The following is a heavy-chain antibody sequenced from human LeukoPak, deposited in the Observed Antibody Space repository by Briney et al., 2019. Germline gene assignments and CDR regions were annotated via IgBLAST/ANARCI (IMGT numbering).Heavy chain of an antibody. CDR1: GFTFSGYA. V-gene: IGHV3-23*01. Sequence: QTGGSLRLSCAASGFTFSGYAMSWVRQAPGKGLEWVSAISGSGGSTYYADSVKGRFTISRDNSKNTLFLQMNSLRAEDTAVYYCARVYGDPSYYFDYWGQGTLVTVSS. J-gene: IGHJ4*02. D-gene: IGHD4-17*01. CDR2: ISGSGGST. CDR3: ARVYGDPSYYFDY.